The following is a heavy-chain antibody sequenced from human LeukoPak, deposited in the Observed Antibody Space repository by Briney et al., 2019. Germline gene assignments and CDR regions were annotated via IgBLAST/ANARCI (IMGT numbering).Heavy chain of an antibody. J-gene: IGHJ4*02. CDR1: GFPFSSHW. Sequence: QAGGSLRLSCAASGFPFSSHWLSWFRQSPGKGLEWVAHINQDGSEKYYVDSVKGRFTISRDNARNSQYLQMNSLGAEDTAVYYCASGGGWVFNNWGQGTLVTVSS. CDR3: ASGGGWVFNN. CDR2: INQDGSEK. V-gene: IGHV3-7*01. D-gene: IGHD6-19*01.